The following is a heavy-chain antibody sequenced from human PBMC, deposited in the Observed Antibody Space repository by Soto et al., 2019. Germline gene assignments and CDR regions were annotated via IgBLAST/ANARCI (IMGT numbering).Heavy chain of an antibody. D-gene: IGHD2-15*01. Sequence: QVQLVQSGAEVKKPGASVKVSCKASGYTFTGYYMHWVRQAPGQGLEWMGWINPNSGGTNYAQKFQGRVTMTRDTSISTAYMELSRLRSDDTAVYYCARGDYGYCSGGSCYLYYFDYWGQGTLVTVSS. CDR1: GYTFTGYY. V-gene: IGHV1-2*02. J-gene: IGHJ4*02. CDR2: INPNSGGT. CDR3: ARGDYGYCSGGSCYLYYFDY.